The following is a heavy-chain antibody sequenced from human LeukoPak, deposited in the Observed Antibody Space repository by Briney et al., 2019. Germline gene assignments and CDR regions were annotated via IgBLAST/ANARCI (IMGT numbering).Heavy chain of an antibody. Sequence: SGTLSLTCTVSGGSISSYYWSWIRQPPGKGLEWIGYIYYSGSTNYNPSLKSRVTISVDTSKNQFSLKLSSVTAADTAVYYCARQGPSTYYDFWSGYSWFDPWGQGTLVTVSS. D-gene: IGHD3-3*01. J-gene: IGHJ5*02. CDR2: IYYSGST. V-gene: IGHV4-59*08. CDR3: ARQGPSTYYDFWSGYSWFDP. CDR1: GGSISSYY.